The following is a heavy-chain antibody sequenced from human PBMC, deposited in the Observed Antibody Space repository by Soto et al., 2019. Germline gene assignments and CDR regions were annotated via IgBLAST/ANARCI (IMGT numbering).Heavy chain of an antibody. Sequence: EVQVLESGGGLVQPGGSLRLSCAASGFTFSSYAMSWVRQAPGKGLEWVSAISGSCANTYYADSVKGRFTISRDNSKNIVYLQVNILRVEDTAVYHYAKAENDAATAPFFYWGHGTRVTVSS. CDR3: AKAENDAATAPFFY. J-gene: IGHJ4*01. V-gene: IGHV3-23*01. CDR2: ISGSCANT. D-gene: IGHD6-25*01. CDR1: GFTFSSYA.